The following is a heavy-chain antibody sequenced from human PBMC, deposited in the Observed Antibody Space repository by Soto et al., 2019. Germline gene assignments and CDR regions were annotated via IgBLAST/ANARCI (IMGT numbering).Heavy chain of an antibody. Sequence: SETLSLTCTVSGVSISSSYYWGWIRQPPGKGLEWIGSIYYSGSTYYNPSLKSRVTISVDTSKNQFSLKLSSVTAADTAVYYCARNYYGDYARLLFWGQGTLVTVSS. D-gene: IGHD4-17*01. J-gene: IGHJ4*02. V-gene: IGHV4-39*01. CDR1: GVSISSSYY. CDR2: IYYSGST. CDR3: ARNYYGDYARLLF.